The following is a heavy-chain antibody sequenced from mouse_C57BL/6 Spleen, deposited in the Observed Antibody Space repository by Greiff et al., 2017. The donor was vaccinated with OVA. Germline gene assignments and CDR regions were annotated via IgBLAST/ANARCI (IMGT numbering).Heavy chain of an antibody. CDR2: ISSGGSYT. CDR1: GFTFSSYG. Sequence: EVKLMESGGDLVKPGGSLKLSCAASGFTFSSYGMSWVRQTPDKRLEWVATISSGGSYTYYPDSVKGRFTISRDNAKNTMYLKMRSLKSEDTAMYKWTRSEGYGSSYAWFAYWGQGTLDTDSA. D-gene: IGHD1-1*01. V-gene: IGHV5-6*01. CDR3: TRSEGYGSSYAWFAY. J-gene: IGHJ3*01.